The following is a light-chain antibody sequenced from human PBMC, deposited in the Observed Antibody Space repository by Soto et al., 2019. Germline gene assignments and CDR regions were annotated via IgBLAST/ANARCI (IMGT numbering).Light chain of an antibody. Sequence: QSVLTQPPSASGTPGQKVTISCSGSSSNIGTHTVHWYQQLPETAPKLLIYTNNQRPSGVPGRISGSKSGTSASLEISGLQSEDEADYYCATWDDSRNGVLFGGGTKLTVL. V-gene: IGLV1-44*01. CDR1: SSNIGTHT. CDR3: ATWDDSRNGVL. J-gene: IGLJ2*01. CDR2: TNN.